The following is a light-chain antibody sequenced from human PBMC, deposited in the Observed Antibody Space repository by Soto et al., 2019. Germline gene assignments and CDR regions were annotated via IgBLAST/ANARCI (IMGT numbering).Light chain of an antibody. CDR1: QSVSSNY. J-gene: IGKJ1*01. CDR2: GAS. CDR3: QQYGSSGRT. Sequence: EVVLTQSPATLSLSPGDRATLSCRASQSVSSNYLAWYQQKPGQAPRLLIYGASSRATGIPDRFSGSGSGTDFTLTISRLEPEDFAVYYCQQYGSSGRTFGQGTKVDIK. V-gene: IGKV3-20*01.